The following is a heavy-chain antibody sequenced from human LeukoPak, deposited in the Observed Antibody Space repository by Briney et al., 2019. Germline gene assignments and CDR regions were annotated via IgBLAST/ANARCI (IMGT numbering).Heavy chain of an antibody. CDR3: AKDLAAGLDY. J-gene: IGHJ4*02. V-gene: IGHV3-30*18. D-gene: IGHD6-13*01. CDR1: GFTFSSYG. Sequence: GGPLRLSCAASGFTFSSYGMHWVRQAPGKGLEWVAVISYDGSNKYYADSVKGRFTISRDNSKNTLYLQMNSLRAEDTAVYYCAKDLAAGLDYWGQGTLVTVSS. CDR2: ISYDGSNK.